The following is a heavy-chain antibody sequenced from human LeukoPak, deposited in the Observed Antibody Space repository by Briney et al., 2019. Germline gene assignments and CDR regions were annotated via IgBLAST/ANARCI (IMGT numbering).Heavy chain of an antibody. CDR2: IYYSGST. J-gene: IGHJ4*02. CDR3: ARDRGYYDSSGPLYYFDY. Sequence: SETLSLTCTVSGGSISSYYWSWIRQPPGKGLEWIGYIYYSGSTNYNPSLKSRVTISVDTSKNQFSLKLSSVTAADTAVYYCARDRGYYDSSGPLYYFDYWGQGTLVTVSS. D-gene: IGHD3-22*01. CDR1: GGSISSYY. V-gene: IGHV4-4*08.